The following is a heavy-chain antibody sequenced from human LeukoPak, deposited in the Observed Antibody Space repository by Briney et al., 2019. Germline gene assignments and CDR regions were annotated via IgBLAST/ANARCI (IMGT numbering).Heavy chain of an antibody. J-gene: IGHJ4*02. CDR1: GYTFTSYG. V-gene: IGHV1-18*01. Sequence: ASVKVSCKTSGYTFTSYGISWVRQAPGQGLEWMGWISAYNGNTNYVQKFRGRVAMTTDTSTSAVYMDLRSLRSDDTAVYYCARDIATVQHQDWGQGTLVTASS. CDR2: ISAYNGNT. CDR3: ARDIATVQHQD. D-gene: IGHD1-1*01.